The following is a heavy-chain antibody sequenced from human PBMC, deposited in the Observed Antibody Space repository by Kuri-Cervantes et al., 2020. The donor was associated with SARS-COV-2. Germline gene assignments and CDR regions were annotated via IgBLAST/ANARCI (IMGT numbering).Heavy chain of an antibody. Sequence: GESLKISCAASDYTFTNYGMHWVRQAPGKGLEWISDITDEGSDTYFADSVKGRFTISRDNSKYSLTLQMSSLRAEDTAIYYCVKCSAASHPCYLDYWGQGTLVTVSS. V-gene: IGHV3-23*01. CDR1: DYTFTNYG. D-gene: IGHD3-10*02. CDR3: VKCSAASHPCYLDY. CDR2: ITDEGSDT. J-gene: IGHJ4*03.